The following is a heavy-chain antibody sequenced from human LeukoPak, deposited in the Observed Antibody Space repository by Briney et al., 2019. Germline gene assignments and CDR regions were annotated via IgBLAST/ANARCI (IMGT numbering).Heavy chain of an antibody. CDR3: ARVYRSLMDY. J-gene: IGHJ4*02. CDR1: GGSISSYY. D-gene: IGHD2-8*01. CDR2: IYYSGTT. Sequence: SETLSLTCTVSGGSISSYYWSWIRQPPGKGLEWIGYIYYSGTTHYNPSLKSRVTISLDTSKNQFSLKLSSVTAADTAVYYCARVYRSLMDYWGQGTLVTVSS. V-gene: IGHV4-59*01.